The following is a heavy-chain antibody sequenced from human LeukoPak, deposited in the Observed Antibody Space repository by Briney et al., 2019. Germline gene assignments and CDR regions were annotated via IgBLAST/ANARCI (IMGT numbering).Heavy chain of an antibody. V-gene: IGHV3-7*01. CDR1: GFTFSNYW. J-gene: IGHJ4*02. D-gene: IGHD5/OR15-5a*01. CDR3: ARSTPSLDS. CDR2: IKEDESEK. Sequence: GGSLRLSCAASGFTFSNYWMTWVRQAPGKGLEWVANIKEDESEKYYLDSVKGRFTISRDNAKKSLFLQMNSLRAEDTAVYYCARSTPSLDSWGQGTLVTVSS.